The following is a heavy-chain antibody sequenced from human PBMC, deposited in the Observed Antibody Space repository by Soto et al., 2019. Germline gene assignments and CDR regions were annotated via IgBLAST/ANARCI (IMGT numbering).Heavy chain of an antibody. J-gene: IGHJ4*02. CDR2: IKQDGGEK. D-gene: IGHD4-17*01. CDR1: GFTFSSYW. V-gene: IGHV3-7*01. CDR3: ARETGFLLNLRCCNDTTWPEDY. Sequence: EVQLVESGGGLVQPGESLRLSCAASGFTFSSYWMTWVRQAPGKGLEWVANIKQDGGEKYYLDSVKGRFTISRDNAKNSLYLKMNSMRIEDTAVYYCARETGFLLNLRCCNDTTWPEDYWGQGALVTVSS.